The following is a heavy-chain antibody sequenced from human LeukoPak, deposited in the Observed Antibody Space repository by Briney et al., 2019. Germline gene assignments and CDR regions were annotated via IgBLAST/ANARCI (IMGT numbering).Heavy chain of an antibody. V-gene: IGHV1-8*01. D-gene: IGHD2-2*01. CDR3: ARGRRPSRVVPAAKGNYYYYYMDV. CDR1: GYTFTSYD. J-gene: IGHJ6*03. Sequence: ASVKVSCKASGYTFTSYDINWVRQATGQGLEWMGWMNPNSGNTGYAQKFQGRVTMTRNTSISTAYMELSSLRSEDTAVYYCARGRRPSRVVPAAKGNYYYYYMDVWGKGTTVTVSS. CDR2: MNPNSGNT.